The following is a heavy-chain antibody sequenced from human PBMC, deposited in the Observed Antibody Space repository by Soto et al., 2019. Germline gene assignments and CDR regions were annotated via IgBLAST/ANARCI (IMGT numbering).Heavy chain of an antibody. CDR2: IWYDGSNK. D-gene: IGHD6-19*01. V-gene: IGHV3-33*01. Sequence: QVQVVESGGGVVQPGRSLRLSCTASGFTFSGHAMHWVRQPPGKGLEWVAQIWYDGSNKYYADSVKGRFTISRDNSENTLYVQMDSLRVEDTAVYYCARDGQSLAPYALDVWGQGTSVTVSS. J-gene: IGHJ6*02. CDR3: ARDGQSLAPYALDV. CDR1: GFTFSGHA.